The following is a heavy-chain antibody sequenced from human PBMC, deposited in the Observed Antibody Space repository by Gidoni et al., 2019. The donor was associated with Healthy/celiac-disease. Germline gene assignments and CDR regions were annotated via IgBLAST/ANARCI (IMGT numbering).Heavy chain of an antibody. Sequence: QVQLVQSGAEAKKPGSSVKVSCKASGGTFSSYASSWVRHAPGQGLEWMGGIIPILGTANYAQKFQGRVTITADESTSTAYMELSSLRSEDTAVYYCARGYYYDSSGYADYWGQGTLVTVSS. D-gene: IGHD3-22*01. V-gene: IGHV1-69*01. CDR1: GGTFSSYA. J-gene: IGHJ4*02. CDR2: IIPILGTA. CDR3: ARGYYYDSSGYADY.